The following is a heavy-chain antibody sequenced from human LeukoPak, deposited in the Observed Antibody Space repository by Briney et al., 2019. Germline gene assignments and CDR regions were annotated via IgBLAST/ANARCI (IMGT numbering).Heavy chain of an antibody. Sequence: SVKVSCKASGGTFSSYAISWVRQAPGQGLEWIGGIIPIFGTANYAQKFQGRVTITTDESTSTAYMELSSLRSEDTAVYYCARNGLGEMATMFPAGDAFDIWGQGTMVTVSS. CDR3: ARNGLGEMATMFPAGDAFDI. J-gene: IGHJ3*02. CDR1: GGTFSSYA. CDR2: IIPIFGTA. D-gene: IGHD5-24*01. V-gene: IGHV1-69*05.